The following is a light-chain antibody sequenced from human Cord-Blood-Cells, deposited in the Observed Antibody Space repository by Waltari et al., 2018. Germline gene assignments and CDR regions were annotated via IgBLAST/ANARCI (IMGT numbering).Light chain of an antibody. CDR2: DAS. CDR3: QQRSNWPPYT. Sequence: EIVLTQSPATLSLSPGERATLSCRASQSVSSYLAWYQQKPGQAPRLLNYDASNRATGIPAGFSGSGSGTDFTLTISSLEPGDFAVYYCQQRSNWPPYTFGQGTKLEIK. J-gene: IGKJ2*01. V-gene: IGKV3-11*01. CDR1: QSVSSY.